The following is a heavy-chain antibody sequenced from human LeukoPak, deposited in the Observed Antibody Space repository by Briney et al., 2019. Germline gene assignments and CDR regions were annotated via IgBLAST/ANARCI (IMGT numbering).Heavy chain of an antibody. CDR1: GGSISSGDYY. Sequence: PSGTLSLTCTVSGGSISSGDYYWSWIRQPPGKGLEWIGYIYYSGSTYYNPSLKSRVTISVDTSKNQFSLKLSSVTAADTAVYYCARVRGSGSYPDAFDIWGQGTMVTVSS. J-gene: IGHJ3*02. V-gene: IGHV4-30-4*08. CDR2: IYYSGST. CDR3: ARVRGSGSYPDAFDI. D-gene: IGHD1-26*01.